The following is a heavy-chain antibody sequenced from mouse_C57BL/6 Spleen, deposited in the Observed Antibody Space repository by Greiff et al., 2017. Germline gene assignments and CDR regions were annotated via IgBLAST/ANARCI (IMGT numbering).Heavy chain of an antibody. CDR2: ISSGSSTI. J-gene: IGHJ3*01. D-gene: IGHD1-1*01. CDR3: ARPGSSYLAY. CDR1: GFTFSDYG. Sequence: EVQGVESGGGLVKPGGSLKLSCAASGFTFSDYGMHWVRQAPEKGLEWVAYISSGSSTIYYADTVKGRFTISRDNAKNTLFLQMTSLRSEDTAMYYCARPGSSYLAYWGQGTLVAVSA. V-gene: IGHV5-17*01.